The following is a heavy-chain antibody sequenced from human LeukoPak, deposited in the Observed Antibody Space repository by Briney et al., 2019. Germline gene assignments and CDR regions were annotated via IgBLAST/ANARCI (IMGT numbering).Heavy chain of an antibody. CDR3: ARAGWLQYYYFDY. J-gene: IGHJ4*02. Sequence: SVKVSCKASGDTFSNYAISWVRQAPGQGPEWMGGIIPIFGTAKYAQKFQGRVTITADTSTSTAYMELSSLRSEDTAVYYCARAGWLQYYYFDYWGQGTLVTVSS. CDR2: IIPIFGTA. V-gene: IGHV1-69*06. CDR1: GDTFSNYA. D-gene: IGHD5-24*01.